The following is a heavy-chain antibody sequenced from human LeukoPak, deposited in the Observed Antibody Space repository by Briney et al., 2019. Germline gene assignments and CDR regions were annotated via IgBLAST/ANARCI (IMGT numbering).Heavy chain of an antibody. Sequence: PSETLSLTCAVYGGSFSGYYWSWIRQPPGKGLEWIGEINHSGSTNYNPSLKSRVTISVDTSKNQFSLKLSSVTAADTAVYYCARRGRLWFGEFRGVDYWGQGTLVTVSS. V-gene: IGHV4-34*01. CDR2: INHSGST. D-gene: IGHD3-10*01. CDR3: ARRGRLWFGEFRGVDY. J-gene: IGHJ4*02. CDR1: GGSFSGYY.